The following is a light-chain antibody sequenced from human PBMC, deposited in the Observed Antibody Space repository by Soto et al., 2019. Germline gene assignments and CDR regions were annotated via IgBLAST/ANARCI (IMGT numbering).Light chain of an antibody. V-gene: IGLV2-14*01. CDR3: SSYTRSSTLV. J-gene: IGLJ1*01. Sequence: QSALTQPASVSGSPGQSITISCTGTSSDVGGYNYVSWYQQHPGKAPKLMIYEVSNRPSGVSNRFSGSKSGNTASLTISGLQAEDEADSYCSSYTRSSTLVFGTGTKLTVL. CDR1: SSDVGGYNY. CDR2: EVS.